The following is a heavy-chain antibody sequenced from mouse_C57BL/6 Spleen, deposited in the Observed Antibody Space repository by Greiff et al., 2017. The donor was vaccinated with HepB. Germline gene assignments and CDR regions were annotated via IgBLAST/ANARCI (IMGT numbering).Heavy chain of an antibody. CDR2: ISSGCSTI. D-gene: IGHD1-1*01. CDR1: GFTFSDYG. J-gene: IGHJ4*01. CDR3: ARSYYYGSIHYYAMDY. Sequence: EVQGVESGGGLVKPGGSLKLSCAASGFTFSDYGMHWVRQAPEKGLEWVAYISSGCSTIYYADTVKGRFTISRDNAKNTLFLQMTSLRSEDTAMYYCARSYYYGSIHYYAMDYWGQGTSVTVSS. V-gene: IGHV5-17*01.